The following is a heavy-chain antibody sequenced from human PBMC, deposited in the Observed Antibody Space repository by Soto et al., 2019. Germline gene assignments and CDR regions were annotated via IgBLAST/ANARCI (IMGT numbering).Heavy chain of an antibody. CDR1: EGSVNTGTYY. CDR2: IYYSGST. CDR3: ARSVCP. Sequence: PSQTQSLSYTVPEGSVNTGTYYCSWIRQHPGKGLEWIGYIYYSGSTYYNPSLKSRVTISVDTSKNQFSLKLISVTAADTAVYYCARSVCPWGQGTLVTVSS. V-gene: IGHV4-31*03. J-gene: IGHJ5*02.